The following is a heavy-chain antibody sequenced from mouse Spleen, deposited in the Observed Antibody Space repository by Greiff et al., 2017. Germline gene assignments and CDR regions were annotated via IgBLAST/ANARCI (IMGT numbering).Heavy chain of an antibody. CDR2: IDPSDSET. Sequence: QVQLKQPGAELVRPGSSVKLSCKASGYTFTSYWMHWVKQRPIQGLEWIGNIDPSDSETHYNQKFKDKATLTVDKSSSTAYMQLSSLTSEDSAVYYCARGRPAGTGFAYWGQGTLVTVSA. J-gene: IGHJ3*01. V-gene: IGHV1-52*01. D-gene: IGHD4-1*01. CDR3: ARGRPAGTGFAY. CDR1: GYTFTSYW.